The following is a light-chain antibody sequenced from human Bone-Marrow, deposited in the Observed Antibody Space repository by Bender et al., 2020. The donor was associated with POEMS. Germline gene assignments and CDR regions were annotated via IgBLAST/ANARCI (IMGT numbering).Light chain of an antibody. J-gene: IGLJ3*02. Sequence: SYVLTQPPSVSVAPGQTARITCGGENIGRKSVYWYQQKPGQAPVLVVRDDGDRPSGIPERFSASRSGHTATLTISRVEAGDEADFHCQMWDSFTDDVMFGGGTKLT. V-gene: IGLV3-21*02. CDR3: QMWDSFTDDVM. CDR1: NIGRKS. CDR2: DDG.